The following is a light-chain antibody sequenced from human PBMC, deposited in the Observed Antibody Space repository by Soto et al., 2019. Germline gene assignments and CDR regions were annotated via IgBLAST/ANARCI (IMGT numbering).Light chain of an antibody. CDR2: DVS. Sequence: QSVLTQPASVSGSPGQSITISCIGTSSDVGAYNYVSWYQQHPGKAPKLMIYDVSNRPSGVSNRFSGSKSGNTASLTISGLQAEDEAAYYCTSYTSSSTEVFGGGTKLTVL. CDR3: TSYTSSSTEV. V-gene: IGLV2-14*01. CDR1: SSDVGAYNY. J-gene: IGLJ3*02.